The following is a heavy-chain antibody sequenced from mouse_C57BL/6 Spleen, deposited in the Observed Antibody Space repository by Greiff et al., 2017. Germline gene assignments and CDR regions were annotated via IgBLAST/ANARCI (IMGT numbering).Heavy chain of an antibody. CDR3: ARGDYGSVYYFDY. CDR2: INPNNGGT. J-gene: IGHJ2*01. Sequence: EVKLMESGPELVKPGASVKMSCKASGYTFTDYNMHWVKQSHGKSLEWIGYINPNNGGTSYNQKFKGKATLTVNKSSSTAYMELRSLTSEDSAVYYCARGDYGSVYYFDYWGQGTTLTVSS. CDR1: GYTFTDYN. V-gene: IGHV1-22*01. D-gene: IGHD1-1*01.